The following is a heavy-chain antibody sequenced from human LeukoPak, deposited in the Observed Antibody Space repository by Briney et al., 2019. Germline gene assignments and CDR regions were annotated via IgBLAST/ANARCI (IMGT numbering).Heavy chain of an antibody. D-gene: IGHD3-10*01. V-gene: IGHV5-51*01. CDR3: ARTVVLFGSGSYPDY. Sequence: GESLKISCKGSGYSFTSYWIAWVRQMPGKGLEWMGIIYPGDSDTRYSPSFQGQVTISADKSISTAYLHWSSLKASDTAMYYCARTVVLFGSGSYPDYWGQGTLVTVSS. CDR2: IYPGDSDT. J-gene: IGHJ4*02. CDR1: GYSFTSYW.